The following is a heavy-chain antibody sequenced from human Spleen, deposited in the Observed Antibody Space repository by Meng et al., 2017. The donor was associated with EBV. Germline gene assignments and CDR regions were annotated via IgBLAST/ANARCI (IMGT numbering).Heavy chain of an antibody. D-gene: IGHD6-6*01. Sequence: QVHLVQSGAEVKKPGASVKVSCKASGYTFRSYMMYWVRQAPGQRLEWMGWISTYNGNTDYAQKFQGRVTMTRDTSTSTAYMELRSLRSDDTAVYYCARTYTRTSHFDDWGQGPLVTVDS. CDR2: ISTYNGNT. CDR1: GYTFRSYM. CDR3: ARTYTRTSHFDD. V-gene: IGHV1-3*04. J-gene: IGHJ4*02.